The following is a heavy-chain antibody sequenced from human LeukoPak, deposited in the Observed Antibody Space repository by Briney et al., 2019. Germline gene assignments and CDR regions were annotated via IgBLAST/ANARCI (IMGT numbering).Heavy chain of an antibody. J-gene: IGHJ4*02. D-gene: IGHD3-10*01. CDR1: GFIVSSKY. V-gene: IGHV3-48*01. CDR2: ISSSSSTI. Sequence: GGSLRLSCAASGFIVSSKYMSWVRQAPGKGLEWVSYISSSSSTIYYADSVKGRFTISRDNAKNSLYLQMNSLRAEDTAVYYCARDNYYGSGSYSDYWGQGTLVTVSS. CDR3: ARDNYYGSGSYSDY.